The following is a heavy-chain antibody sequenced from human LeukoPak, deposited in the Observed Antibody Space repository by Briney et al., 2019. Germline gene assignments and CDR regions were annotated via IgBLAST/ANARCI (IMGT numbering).Heavy chain of an antibody. Sequence: ASVKVSCGVSGYTLTELSMHWVRQAPGKGLEWMGGFDPEDGETIYAQKFQGRVTMTEDTSTDTAYMELSSLRSEDTAVYYCATAINVRPNHDYWGQGTLVTVSS. CDR3: ATAINVRPNHDY. CDR1: GYTLTELS. D-gene: IGHD1-14*01. CDR2: FDPEDGET. J-gene: IGHJ4*02. V-gene: IGHV1-24*01.